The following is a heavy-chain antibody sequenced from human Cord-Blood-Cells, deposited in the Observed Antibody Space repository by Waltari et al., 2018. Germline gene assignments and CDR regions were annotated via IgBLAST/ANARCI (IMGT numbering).Heavy chain of an antibody. CDR1: GFTFSSYA. CDR3: ARDRWGSGRGPYYFDY. CDR2: ISYDGSNK. Sequence: QVQLVESGGGVVQPGRSLRLSCAASGFTFSSYAMYWVRQAPGKGLEWVAVISYDGSNKSYADSVKGRFTISRDNSKNTLYLQMNSLRAEDTAVYYCARDRWGSGRGPYYFDYWGQGTLVTVSS. J-gene: IGHJ4*02. V-gene: IGHV3-30-3*01. D-gene: IGHD3-10*01.